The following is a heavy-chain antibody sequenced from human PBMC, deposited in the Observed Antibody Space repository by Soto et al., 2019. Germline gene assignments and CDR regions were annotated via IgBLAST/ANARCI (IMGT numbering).Heavy chain of an antibody. V-gene: IGHV3-21*01. CDR3: ARDWGVYDILTGRTTNPDFDY. D-gene: IGHD3-9*01. CDR1: GFTFSSYS. Sequence: EVQLVESGGGLVKPGGSLRLSCAASGFTFSSYSMNWVRQAPGKGLEWVSAISSSSSYIYYAYSVKGRFTINRDNAKNSLQLKMNSLRAEDTAVYYCARDWGVYDILTGRTTNPDFDYWGQGTLVTVSS. CDR2: ISSSSSYI. J-gene: IGHJ4*02.